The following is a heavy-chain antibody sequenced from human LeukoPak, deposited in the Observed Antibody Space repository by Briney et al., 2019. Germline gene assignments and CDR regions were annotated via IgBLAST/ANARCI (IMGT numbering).Heavy chain of an antibody. V-gene: IGHV3-48*01. CDR1: GFTFSSYS. CDR2: ISRSSSTI. Sequence: TGGSLRLSCAASGFTFSSYSMNWVRQAPGKGLEWVSYISRSSSTIYYADSVKGRFTISRDNSKNTLYLQMNSLRAEDTAVYYCAKDSLEYYYDSSGYYPTDYWGQGTLVTVSS. D-gene: IGHD3-22*01. CDR3: AKDSLEYYYDSSGYYPTDY. J-gene: IGHJ4*02.